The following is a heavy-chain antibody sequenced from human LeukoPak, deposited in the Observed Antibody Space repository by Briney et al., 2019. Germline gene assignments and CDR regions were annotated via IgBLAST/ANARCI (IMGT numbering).Heavy chain of an antibody. V-gene: IGHV5-51*01. CDR1: GYSFTTYW. CDR2: IYPGGSEV. CDR3: ARYPPGYYGMDV. J-gene: IGHJ6*02. Sequence: GESLKISCKGSGYSFTTYWIGWVSQMPGRTLEWIGIIYPGGSEVRYSPSLQGQVTISADKSISTAYLQWSSLKASDNAIYYCARYPPGYYGMDVWGQGTTVTVSS.